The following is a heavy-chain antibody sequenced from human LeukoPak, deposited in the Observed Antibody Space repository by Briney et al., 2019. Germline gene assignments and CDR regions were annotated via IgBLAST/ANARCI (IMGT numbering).Heavy chain of an antibody. CDR2: IYYSGST. Sequence: SGPGLVKPSQTLSLTCTVSGGSISSGDYYWSWIRQPPGKGLEWIGYIYYSGSTYYNPSLKSRVTISVDTSKNQFSLKLSSVTAADTAVYYCARAYDSSGNYYYYYGMDVWGQGTTVTVSS. J-gene: IGHJ6*02. CDR1: GGSISSGDYY. V-gene: IGHV4-30-4*01. CDR3: ARAYDSSGNYYYYYGMDV. D-gene: IGHD3-22*01.